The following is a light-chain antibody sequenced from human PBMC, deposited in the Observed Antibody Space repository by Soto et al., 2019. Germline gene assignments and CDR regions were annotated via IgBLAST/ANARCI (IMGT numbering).Light chain of an antibody. V-gene: IGKV1D-12*01. CDR1: QGISSW. J-gene: IGKJ4*01. Sequence: DIQMTQSPSSVSASVGDRVTITCRASQGISSWLDWYQQKPGKAPKLLIYSASTLQSGVPSRFSGSRSGTDFTLAISSLQPEDCATYYCHQANSFPLTFGGGTKVEIK. CDR3: HQANSFPLT. CDR2: SAS.